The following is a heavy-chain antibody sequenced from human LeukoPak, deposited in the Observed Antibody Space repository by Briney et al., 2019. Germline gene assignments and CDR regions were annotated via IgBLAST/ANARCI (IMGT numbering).Heavy chain of an antibody. CDR3: GRPAAYYVEPEITFDY. CDR1: GYTLTDYY. J-gene: IGHJ4*02. V-gene: IGHV1-2*02. Sequence: ASVKVSCKASGYTLTDYYMRWVGQAPGQGLEWMGWINPHSGGTNYALKFQGRVTMTRDTSTSTAYTELSRLRFDDTAVYYCGRPAAYYVEPEITFDYWGQGTLVTVSS. D-gene: IGHD3-10*02. CDR2: INPHSGGT.